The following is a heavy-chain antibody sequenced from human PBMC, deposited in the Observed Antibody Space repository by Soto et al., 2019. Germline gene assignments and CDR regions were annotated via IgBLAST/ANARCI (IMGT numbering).Heavy chain of an antibody. V-gene: IGHV4-39*01. Sequence: PSETLSLTCSVSGGSISNSRDYWGWIRQPPGKGLEWIATIYYSGKTYYNPSLKSRVTISVDTSKNQFSLKLSSVTAADTAVYYCARASPVVTDVWGQGTTVTVSS. CDR1: GGSISNSRDY. J-gene: IGHJ6*02. CDR2: IYYSGKT. D-gene: IGHD5-18*01. CDR3: ARASPVVTDV.